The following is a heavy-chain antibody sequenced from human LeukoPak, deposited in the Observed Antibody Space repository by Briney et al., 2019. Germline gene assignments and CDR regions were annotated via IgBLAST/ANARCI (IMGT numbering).Heavy chain of an antibody. CDR3: ARANDDFYYMDV. J-gene: IGHJ6*03. CDR2: IFYGGGP. Sequence: SETLSLICNVSGVSITSHHWTWIRQSPGTGLQWIGKIFYGGGPICHRSLRGRSTISMDTSRNYFTLKLTAMTAADTAVYFCARANDDFYYMDVWGKGTTVTVSS. CDR1: GVSITSHH. V-gene: IGHV4-59*11.